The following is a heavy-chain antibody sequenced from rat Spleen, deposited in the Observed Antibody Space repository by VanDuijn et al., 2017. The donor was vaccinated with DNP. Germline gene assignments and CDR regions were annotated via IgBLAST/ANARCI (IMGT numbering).Heavy chain of an antibody. V-gene: IGHV5-22*01. CDR3: ARHVLPLRVWDY. Sequence: EVQLVESGGGLVQPGRSLRLSCAASGFTFSDYYMAWVRQAPTKGLELVAYISYDGVSTYYGDSVKGRFTISRDNAKSTLYLQMNSLRPEDMATYYCARHVLPLRVWDYWGQGVMVTVSS. CDR1: GFTFSDYY. J-gene: IGHJ2*01. CDR2: ISYDGVST. D-gene: IGHD1-4*01.